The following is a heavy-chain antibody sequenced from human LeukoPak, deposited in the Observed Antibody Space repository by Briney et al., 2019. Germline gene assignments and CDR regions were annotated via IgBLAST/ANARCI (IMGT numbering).Heavy chain of an antibody. CDR2: IKDDGSEK. V-gene: IGHV3-7*01. D-gene: IGHD1-26*01. J-gene: IGHJ4*02. Sequence: GGSLRLSCAASGFTFSTYWMSWVRQAPGQGLEWVANIKDDGSEKYYVDSVKGRCTISRDNANNLVYLQMNSLRAEDTAVYYCARGGTRRHDHWGQGTLVTVSS. CDR1: GFTFSTYW. CDR3: ARGGTRRHDH.